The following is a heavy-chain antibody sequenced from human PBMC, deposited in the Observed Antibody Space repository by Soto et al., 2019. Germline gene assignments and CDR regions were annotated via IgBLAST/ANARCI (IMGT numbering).Heavy chain of an antibody. CDR1: GYSFTSYW. J-gene: IGHJ6*02. CDR3: ARHGSYGTPEYYYYYYGMDV. CDR2: IDPSDSYT. Sequence: GEALNISCKGSGYSFTSYWISWVRQMPGKGLEWMGRIDPSDSYTNYSPSFQGHVTISADKSISTAYLQWSSLKASDTAMYYCARHGSYGTPEYYYYYYGMDVWGQGTTVTVSS. V-gene: IGHV5-10-1*01. D-gene: IGHD5-18*01.